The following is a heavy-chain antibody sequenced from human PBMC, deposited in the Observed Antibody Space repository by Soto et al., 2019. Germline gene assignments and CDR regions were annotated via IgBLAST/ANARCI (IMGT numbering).Heavy chain of an antibody. V-gene: IGHV3-23*01. D-gene: IGHD6-6*01. J-gene: IGHJ4*02. CDR2: ISGSGDNI. Sequence: EVQLLESGGGLVQPGGSLTLSCEASGFTFTSYVMSWVRQTPGKGLAWVSSISGSGDNIYYADSVKGRLTLSRDNSKNTMHMKLNRLRAEDTAVYYCASQAAGIASRLVVFWGQGILVTVSS. CDR3: ASQAAGIASRLVVF. CDR1: GFTFTSYV.